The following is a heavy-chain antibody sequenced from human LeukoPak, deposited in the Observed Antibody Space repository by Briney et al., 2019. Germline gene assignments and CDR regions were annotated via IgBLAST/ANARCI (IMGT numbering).Heavy chain of an antibody. Sequence: SQTPSLTFAISGDSVSSNSAAWNWIRQSPSRGLEWLGRTYYRSKWYNDYAVSVKSRITINPDTSKNQFSLQLNSVTPEDTAVYYCARVGVATGSFDYWGQGTLVTVSS. CDR3: ARVGVATGSFDY. CDR2: TYYRSKWYN. CDR1: GDSVSSNSAA. V-gene: IGHV6-1*01. J-gene: IGHJ4*02. D-gene: IGHD5-12*01.